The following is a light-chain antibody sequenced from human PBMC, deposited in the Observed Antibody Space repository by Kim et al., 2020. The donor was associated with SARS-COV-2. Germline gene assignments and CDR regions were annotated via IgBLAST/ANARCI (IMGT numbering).Light chain of an antibody. CDR1: QAIKSD. J-gene: IGKJ2*01. CDR3: QQDNKHPYT. V-gene: IGKV1-6*01. Sequence: ATQMTQSPSSLSASVGDRVTITCRASQAIKSDVGWYQQKPGKAPKLLIYTASNLHSGVPSRFSGSASGTDFTLTINSLQPEDFATYYCQQDNKHPYTVGRGTKLEI. CDR2: TAS.